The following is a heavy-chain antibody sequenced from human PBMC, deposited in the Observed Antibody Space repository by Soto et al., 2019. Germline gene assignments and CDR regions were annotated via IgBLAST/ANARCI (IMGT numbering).Heavy chain of an antibody. J-gene: IGHJ5*02. V-gene: IGHV4-31*03. CDR2: ISYSGTT. Sequence: SETLSLTCTGSGGSISSYASFWSWIRQLPGKGPEWIAFISYSGTTSHNPSLQSRVTVSADTSKSQFSLNLTSVTAADTAVYYCARGGASSKWFAPWGQGIPVTVSS. CDR3: ARGGASSKWFAP. CDR1: GGSISSYASF. D-gene: IGHD2-15*01.